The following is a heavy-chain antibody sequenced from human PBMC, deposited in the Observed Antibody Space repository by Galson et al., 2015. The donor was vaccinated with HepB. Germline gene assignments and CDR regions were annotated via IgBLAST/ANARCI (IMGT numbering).Heavy chain of an antibody. V-gene: IGHV3-21*01. CDR1: GFTFSSYS. Sequence: LRLSCAASGFTFSSYSMDWARQAPGKGLEWVSSISSSSSYIYYADSVKGRFTIPRDNAKNSLYLQMNSLRAEDTAVYYCARGHSSGWLDYWGQGTLVTVSS. J-gene: IGHJ4*02. CDR2: ISSSSSYI. D-gene: IGHD6-19*01. CDR3: ARGHSSGWLDY.